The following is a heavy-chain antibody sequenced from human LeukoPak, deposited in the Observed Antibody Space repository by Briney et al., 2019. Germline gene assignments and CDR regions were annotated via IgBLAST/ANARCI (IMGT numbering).Heavy chain of an antibody. CDR3: ARESGATVIEIWFDP. V-gene: IGHV1-69*04. CDR1: GGTFSSYA. CDR2: IIPILGIA. D-gene: IGHD4-17*01. Sequence: GSSVKVSCKASGGTFSSYAISWVRQSPGQGLEWMGRIIPILGIANYAQKFRGRVTITADKSTSTAYMELSSLRSEDTAVYYCARESGATVIEIWFDPWGQGTLVTVSS. J-gene: IGHJ5*02.